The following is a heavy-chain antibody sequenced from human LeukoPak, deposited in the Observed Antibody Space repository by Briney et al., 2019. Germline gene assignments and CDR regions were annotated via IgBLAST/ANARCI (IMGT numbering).Heavy chain of an antibody. CDR3: ARPRIAAAGANFDY. Sequence: KPSETLSLTCTVSGGSISSSSYYWGWIRQPPGKGLEWIGSIYYSGSTYYNPSLKSRVTISVDTSKNQFSLKLSSVAAADTAVYYCARPRIAAAGANFDYWGQGTLVTVSS. D-gene: IGHD6-13*01. V-gene: IGHV4-39*01. CDR2: IYYSGST. J-gene: IGHJ4*02. CDR1: GGSISSSSYY.